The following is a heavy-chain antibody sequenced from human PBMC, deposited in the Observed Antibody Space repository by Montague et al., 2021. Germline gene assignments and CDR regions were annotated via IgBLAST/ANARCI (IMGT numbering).Heavy chain of an antibody. CDR3: ARRPRITVTGRFDL. J-gene: IGHJ4*02. V-gene: IGHV4-39*02. D-gene: IGHD4-11*01. CDR1: GGSISSTSYY. CDR2: ITHNGRT. Sequence: SETLSLTCTVSGGSISSTSYYWGWIRQPPGTGLEWIGDITHNGRTNSNPSLKSRVTLSVDTSKSHFSLNLTSVTAADTAVYFCARRPRITVTGRFDLWSEGTLVTVSS.